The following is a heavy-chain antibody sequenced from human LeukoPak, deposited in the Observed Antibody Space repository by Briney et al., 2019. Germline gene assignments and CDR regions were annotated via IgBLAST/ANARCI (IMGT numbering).Heavy chain of an antibody. V-gene: IGHV3-7*04. CDR3: TRAAVSSSGYL. CDR1: GFTFSNEW. Sequence: GGSLRLSCAASGFTFSNEWMTFVRQAAGKGLEWVANIKPDGSEKYYADSLKGRFTISRDNTENSLYLQMNSLRAEDTGVYYCTRAAVSSSGYLWGQGTTVTVSS. J-gene: IGHJ6*02. CDR2: IKPDGSEK. D-gene: IGHD3-10*01.